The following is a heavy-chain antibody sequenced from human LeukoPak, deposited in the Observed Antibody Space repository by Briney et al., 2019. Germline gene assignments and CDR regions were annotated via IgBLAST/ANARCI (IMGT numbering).Heavy chain of an antibody. D-gene: IGHD6-6*01. Sequence: ASVKVSCKASGYTFTSYAMHWVRQAPGQKIEWMGWINAGNGNTKYSQKLQGRVTITRDTSASTAYMELSSLRSEDTAVYYCARDSYSSSSGFDYCGQGTLVTVSS. CDR1: GYTFTSYA. CDR3: ARDSYSSSSGFDY. V-gene: IGHV1-3*01. CDR2: INAGNGNT. J-gene: IGHJ4*02.